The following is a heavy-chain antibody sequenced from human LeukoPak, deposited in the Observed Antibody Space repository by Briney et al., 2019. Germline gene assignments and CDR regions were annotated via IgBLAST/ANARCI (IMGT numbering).Heavy chain of an antibody. CDR2: ISRRGGTV. D-gene: IGHD1-20*01. Sequence: GGSLRLSCAASGFTFSSYEINWVRQAPGKGLEWVSYISRRGGTVYYADSVKGRFTISRDNAKNSLYLQMNSLRAEDTAVYYCARDSPITGSFYYYMDVWGKGTTVTVSS. CDR1: GFTFSSYE. J-gene: IGHJ6*03. CDR3: ARDSPITGSFYYYMDV. V-gene: IGHV3-48*03.